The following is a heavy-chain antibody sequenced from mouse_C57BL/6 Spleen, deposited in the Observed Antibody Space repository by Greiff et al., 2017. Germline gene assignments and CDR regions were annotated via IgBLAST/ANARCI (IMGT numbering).Heavy chain of an antibody. J-gene: IGHJ2*01. D-gene: IGHD3-3*01. CDR1: GYAFTNYL. CDR2: INPGSGGP. Sequence: QVQLQQSGAELVRPGTSVTVSCKASGYAFTNYLLEWVKQRPGPGLEWLGVINPGSGGPTYNEKFKGKATLTADKSSSTAYMQLSSLTSEDSAVYFCAREGRGYFDYWGQGTTLTVSS. CDR3: AREGRGYFDY. V-gene: IGHV1-54*01.